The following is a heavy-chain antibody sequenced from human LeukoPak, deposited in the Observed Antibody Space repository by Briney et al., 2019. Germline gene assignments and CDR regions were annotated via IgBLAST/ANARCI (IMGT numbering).Heavy chain of an antibody. D-gene: IGHD4-17*01. Sequence: GGSLRLSCIASGFTFTHYAMTWVRQAPGKGLEWVSDISASGSTIHYADSVKGRFTVSRDNSKNTVFLEMISLRVEDTALYHCAKGHGDWGGNYLDHWGQGAQVTVSS. V-gene: IGHV3-23*01. CDR2: ISASGSTI. CDR1: GFTFTHYA. CDR3: AKGHGDWGGNYLDH. J-gene: IGHJ4*02.